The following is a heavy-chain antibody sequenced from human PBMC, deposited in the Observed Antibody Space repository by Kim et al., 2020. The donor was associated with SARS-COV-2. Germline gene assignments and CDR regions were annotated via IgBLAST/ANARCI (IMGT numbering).Heavy chain of an antibody. J-gene: IGHJ4*02. D-gene: IGHD1-1*01. CDR3: ARGDGVVQPYFDY. V-gene: IGHV1-46*01. Sequence: YAQKFQGRVTMTRDTSTSTVYMELSSLRSEDTAVYYCARGDGVVQPYFDYWGQGTLVTVSS.